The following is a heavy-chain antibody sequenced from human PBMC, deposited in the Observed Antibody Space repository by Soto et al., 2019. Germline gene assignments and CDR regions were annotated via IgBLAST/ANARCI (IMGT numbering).Heavy chain of an antibody. V-gene: IGHV4-59*08. CDR2: IYYSGRT. CDR1: GGSISNYY. D-gene: IGHD6-25*01. CDR3: ARHGAGATDA. Sequence: QVQLQESGPGLVKPSETLSLTCTVSGGSISNYYWSWIWLPPGKGLEWIAYIYYSGRTYYNPSLKSRVTISVHSSNNQFSLKLSAVTAADVAVYYWARHGAGATDAWGQGILVTVSS. J-gene: IGHJ5*02.